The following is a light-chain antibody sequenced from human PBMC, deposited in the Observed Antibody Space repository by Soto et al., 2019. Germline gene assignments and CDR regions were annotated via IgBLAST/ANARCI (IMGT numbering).Light chain of an antibody. V-gene: IGLV2-14*01. J-gene: IGLJ1*01. CDR2: GVT. CDR1: GSDIGAYNY. Sequence: QSALTQPASVSWSPGQSITISCTGSGSDIGAYNYVSWYQQHPGKAPKLLIHGVTRRPSGVSSRFSASKSAYTASLTISGLQAEEEATYFCSSFTTSSFYVFGPGTKVTVL. CDR3: SSFTTSSFYV.